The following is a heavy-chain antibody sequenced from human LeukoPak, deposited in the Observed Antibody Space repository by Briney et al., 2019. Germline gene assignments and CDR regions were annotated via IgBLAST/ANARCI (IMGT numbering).Heavy chain of an antibody. CDR1: GGSFSGYY. V-gene: IGHV4-34*01. CDR3: ARDPDDSNFDY. D-gene: IGHD1-1*01. J-gene: IGHJ4*02. CDR2: INHSGST. Sequence: PSETLSLTCAVYGGSFSGYYWSWIRQPPGKGLEWIGEINHSGSTNYNPSLKSRVTISVDTSKNQFSLKLSSVTAADTAVYYCARDPDDSNFDYWGQGTLVTVSS.